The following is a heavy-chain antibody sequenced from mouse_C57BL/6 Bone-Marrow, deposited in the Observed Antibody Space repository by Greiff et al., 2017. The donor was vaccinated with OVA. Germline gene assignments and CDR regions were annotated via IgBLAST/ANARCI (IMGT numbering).Heavy chain of an antibody. CDR3: TSVYYYGSSKGY. Sequence: VQLQQSGAELVRPGASVKLSCTASGFNIKDYYMHWVKQRPEQGLEWIGRIDPEDGDTEYDPKLQGKATLTADTSSNTAYLQLSSLTSEDAAVYCCTSVYYYGSSKGYWGQGTTLTVSS. J-gene: IGHJ2*01. CDR1: GFNIKDYY. CDR2: IDPEDGDT. V-gene: IGHV14-1*01. D-gene: IGHD1-1*01.